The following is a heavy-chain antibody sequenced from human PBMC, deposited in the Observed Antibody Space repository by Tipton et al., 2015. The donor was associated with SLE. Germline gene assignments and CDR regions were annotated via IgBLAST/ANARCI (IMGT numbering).Heavy chain of an antibody. V-gene: IGHV4-61*02. J-gene: IGHJ6*02. CDR2: IYTTGTT. Sequence: TLSLTCSVSGVSVSSRSYYWSWIRQPAGKGLEWIGRIYTTGTTNYNPSLKSRVTISVDTSENHLSLELRSVIAADTAVYYCARTSAYDGEIDFWGQGTTVTVSS. CDR3: ARTSAYDGEIDF. D-gene: IGHD5-12*01. CDR1: GVSVSSRSYY.